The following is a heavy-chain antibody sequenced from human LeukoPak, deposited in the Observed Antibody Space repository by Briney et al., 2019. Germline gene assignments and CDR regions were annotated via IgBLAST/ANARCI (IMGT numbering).Heavy chain of an antibody. D-gene: IGHD3-10*01. CDR1: GGTFSSYA. CDR3: AREKWYYGSGSYTSFDY. Sequence: SVKVSCKASGGTFSSYAISWVRQAPGQGLEWMGGIIPIFGTANYAQKFQGRVTITADESTSTAYMELSSLRSEDTAVYYCAREKWYYGSGSYTSFDYWGQGTLVTVSS. V-gene: IGHV1-69*13. CDR2: IIPIFGTA. J-gene: IGHJ4*02.